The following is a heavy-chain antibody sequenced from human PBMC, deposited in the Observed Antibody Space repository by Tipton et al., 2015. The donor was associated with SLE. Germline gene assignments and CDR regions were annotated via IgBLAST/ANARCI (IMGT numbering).Heavy chain of an antibody. CDR1: GFTFSSYA. Sequence: SLRLSCAASGFTFSSYAMSWVRQAPGKGLEWVSAISGSGGSTYYADSLKGRFTISRDNSKNTLYLQMNSLRAEDTAVYYCAKVGGITMVQGVIISGAEYFQHWGQGTLVTVSS. J-gene: IGHJ1*01. CDR3: AKVGGITMVQGVIISGAEYFQH. V-gene: IGHV3-23*01. D-gene: IGHD3-10*01. CDR2: ISGSGGST.